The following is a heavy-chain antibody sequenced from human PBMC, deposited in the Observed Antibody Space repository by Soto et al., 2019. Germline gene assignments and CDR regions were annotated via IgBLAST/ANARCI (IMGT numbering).Heavy chain of an antibody. J-gene: IGHJ4*02. CDR1: GDSVSRGTYC. V-gene: IGHV4-61*01. CDR2: IYYRGVT. D-gene: IGHD1-26*01. CDR3: VRTNSRCEWPAWY. Sequence: PSETLSLTSIVSGDSVSRGTYCWSWVRQPPGKGLEWIAYIYYRGVTNYNPSLKSPVTMSIDTSNNQFSLNMTSVTAAATAVYYRVRTNSRCEWPAWYWAQGTLV.